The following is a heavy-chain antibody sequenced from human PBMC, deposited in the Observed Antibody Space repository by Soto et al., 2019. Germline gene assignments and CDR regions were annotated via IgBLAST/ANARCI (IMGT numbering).Heavy chain of an antibody. V-gene: IGHV3-9*01. J-gene: IGHJ4*02. CDR1: GFTFDDYA. CDR2: ISWNSGSI. CDR3: AKDKSIGGYSSSWFHY. Sequence: PGGSLRLSCAASGFTFDDYAMHWVRQAPGKGLEWVSGISWNSGSIGYADSVKGRFTISRDNAKNSLYLQMNSLRAEDTALYYCAKDKSIGGYSSSWFHYWGQGTLVTVSS. D-gene: IGHD6-13*01.